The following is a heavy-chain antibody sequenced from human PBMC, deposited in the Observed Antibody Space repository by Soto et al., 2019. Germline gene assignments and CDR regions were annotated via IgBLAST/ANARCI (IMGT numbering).Heavy chain of an antibody. J-gene: IGHJ6*02. V-gene: IGHV3-33*01. Sequence: GGSLRLSCAASGFTFSSYGMHWVRQAPGKGLEWVAVIWYDGSNKYYADSVKGRFTISRDNSKNTLYLQMNSLRAEDTAVYYCARDLNQWLVARYYYYYYGMDVWGQGTTVTVSS. CDR1: GFTFSSYG. D-gene: IGHD6-19*01. CDR2: IWYDGSNK. CDR3: ARDLNQWLVARYYYYYYGMDV.